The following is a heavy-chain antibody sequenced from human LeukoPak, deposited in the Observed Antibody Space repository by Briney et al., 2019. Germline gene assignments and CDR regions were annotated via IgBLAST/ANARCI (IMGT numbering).Heavy chain of an antibody. Sequence: GGSLRLSCVASGFTFDDYGMRWVRQAPGNGLEWVSGINWNGGSTGYADSVKGRFTISRDNAKNSLYLQMNSLRAEDTALYYCARDLAYYYDSSGHKAYYYYYYMDVWGKGTTVTVSS. CDR2: INWNGGST. D-gene: IGHD3-22*01. CDR1: GFTFDDYG. J-gene: IGHJ6*03. V-gene: IGHV3-20*04. CDR3: ARDLAYYYDSSGHKAYYYYYYMDV.